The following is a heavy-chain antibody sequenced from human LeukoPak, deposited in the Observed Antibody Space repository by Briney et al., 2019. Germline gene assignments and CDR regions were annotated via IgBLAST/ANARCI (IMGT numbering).Heavy chain of an antibody. CDR2: ISGSGGTA. Sequence: GGSLRLSCAASGFTFSIYAMSWVRQAPGKGLEWVSAISGSGGTAYYADSVKGRFTISRDNSKNTLYLQMNSLRAEDTAVYYCARAEYDSSLGFAYWGQGTLVTVSS. V-gene: IGHV3-23*01. J-gene: IGHJ4*02. CDR1: GFTFSIYA. CDR3: ARAEYDSSLGFAY. D-gene: IGHD3-22*01.